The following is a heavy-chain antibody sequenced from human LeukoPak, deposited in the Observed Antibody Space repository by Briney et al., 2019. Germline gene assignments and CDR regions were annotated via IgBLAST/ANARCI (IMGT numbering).Heavy chain of an antibody. CDR2: IKEDGSDK. CDR1: GFTFSSHW. D-gene: IGHD3-10*01. CDR3: ARDKPWEYGSGSKFDY. J-gene: IGHJ4*02. V-gene: IGHV3-7*03. Sequence: GGSLRLSCVASGFTFSSHWMSWVRQAPGKGLEWVAHIKEDGSDKNYVASVKGRFTTSRDNAKNSLFLQMNSLRDEDTAVYYCARDKPWEYGSGSKFDYWGQGTLVTVSS.